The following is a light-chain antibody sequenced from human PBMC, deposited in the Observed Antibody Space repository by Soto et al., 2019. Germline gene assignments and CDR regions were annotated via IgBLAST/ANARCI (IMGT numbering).Light chain of an antibody. V-gene: IGKV1-39*01. CDR2: AAS. J-gene: IGKJ1*01. Sequence: IQLTQSPSSLSASVGDRVTLTCLASQSISSYLHWYQQKPGKAPKLLIYAASSLQSGVPSRFSGSGSGTDFTLTISSLQPEDFATYYCQQSYSTPVTFGQGTKVDVK. CDR3: QQSYSTPVT. CDR1: QSISSY.